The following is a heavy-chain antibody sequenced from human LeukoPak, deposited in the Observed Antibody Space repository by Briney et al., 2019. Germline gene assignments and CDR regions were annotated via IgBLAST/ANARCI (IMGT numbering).Heavy chain of an antibody. V-gene: IGHV3-30*04. CDR2: ISYDGSNK. CDR1: GFTFSSYA. CDR3: ARDRDYYDSSGYSDY. D-gene: IGHD3-22*01. J-gene: IGHJ4*02. Sequence: GRSLRLSCAASGFTFSSYAMHWVCQAPGKGLEWVAVISYDGSNKYYADSVKGRFTISRDNSKNTLYLQMNSLRAEDTAVYYCARDRDYYDSSGYSDYWGQGTLVTVSS.